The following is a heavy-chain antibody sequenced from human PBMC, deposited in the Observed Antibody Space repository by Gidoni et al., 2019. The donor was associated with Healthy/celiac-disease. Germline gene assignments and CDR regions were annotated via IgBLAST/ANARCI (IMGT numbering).Heavy chain of an antibody. CDR3: ARDAAAGTPD. V-gene: IGHV3-33*01. CDR2: IWYDGSNK. CDR1: SSYG. D-gene: IGHD6-13*01. J-gene: IGHJ4*02. Sequence: SSYGMHWVRQAPGKGLVWVAVIWYDGSNKYYADSVKGRFTISRDTSKNTLYLQMNSLRAEDTAVYYCARDAAAGTPDWGQGTLVTVSS.